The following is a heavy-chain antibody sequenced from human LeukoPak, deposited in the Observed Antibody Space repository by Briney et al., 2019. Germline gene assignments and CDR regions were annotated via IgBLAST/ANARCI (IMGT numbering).Heavy chain of an antibody. Sequence: PGGSLRLSCAASGFTFSASDMSWVRQAPGKGLEWVSVIYSGGSTYYADSVKGRFTISRDNSKNTLYLQMNSLRAEDTAVYYCASYDYGGSLAGAFDIWGQGTMVTVSS. D-gene: IGHD4-23*01. CDR3: ASYDYGGSLAGAFDI. J-gene: IGHJ3*02. CDR2: IYSGGST. V-gene: IGHV3-66*01. CDR1: GFTFSASD.